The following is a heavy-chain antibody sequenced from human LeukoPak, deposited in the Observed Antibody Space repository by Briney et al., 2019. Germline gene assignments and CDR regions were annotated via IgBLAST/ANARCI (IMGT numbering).Heavy chain of an antibody. J-gene: IGHJ4*02. D-gene: IGHD6-19*01. Sequence: GASVKVSCKASGGTFSSYAISWVRQAPGKGLEWMGGFDPEDGETIYAQKFQGRVTMTEDTSTDTAYMELSSLRSEDTAVYYCATEVSGWYEVYWGQGTLVTVSS. V-gene: IGHV1-24*01. CDR2: FDPEDGET. CDR3: ATEVSGWYEVY. CDR1: GGTFSSYA.